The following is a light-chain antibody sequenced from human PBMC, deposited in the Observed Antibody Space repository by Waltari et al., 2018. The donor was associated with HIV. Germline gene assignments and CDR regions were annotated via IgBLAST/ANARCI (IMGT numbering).Light chain of an antibody. Sequence: QSALTPPPSASGSPGPSVTISCTGTNSALGGYNYVSWYQQPPAKAPKLVISEVTKRPSGVPDRFSGSKSGTTASLTVSGLQAEDEADYYCSSYADRNGFYVVFGGGTRLTVL. V-gene: IGLV2-8*01. CDR1: NSALGGYNY. CDR3: SSYADRNGFYVV. J-gene: IGLJ2*01. CDR2: EVT.